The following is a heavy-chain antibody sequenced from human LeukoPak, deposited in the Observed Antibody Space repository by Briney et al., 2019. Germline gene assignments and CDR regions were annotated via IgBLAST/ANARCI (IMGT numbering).Heavy chain of an antibody. D-gene: IGHD3-22*01. Sequence: PSETLSLTCAVYGGSFSGYYWSWIRQPPGKGLEWIGEINHSGSTYYNPSLKSRVTISVDTSKNQFSLKLSSVTAADTAVYYCAREIHSSGYYNGDYWGQGTLVTVSS. J-gene: IGHJ4*02. CDR2: INHSGST. CDR1: GGSFSGYY. V-gene: IGHV4-34*01. CDR3: AREIHSSGYYNGDY.